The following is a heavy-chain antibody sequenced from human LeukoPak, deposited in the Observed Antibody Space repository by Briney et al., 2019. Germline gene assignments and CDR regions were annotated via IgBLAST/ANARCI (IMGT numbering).Heavy chain of an antibody. CDR2: IHYTGST. CDR3: ARGRYSAGDNWFDP. D-gene: IGHD3-9*01. Sequence: PSETLSLTCTVSGGSITSSYWSWIRQSPGKGLEWIGYIHYTGSTNYNPSLKSRVTMLIDTSKNQFSLKLSSVTAADTAVYYCARGRYSAGDNWFDPWGQGTLVAVSS. J-gene: IGHJ5*02. CDR1: GGSITSSY. V-gene: IGHV4-59*01.